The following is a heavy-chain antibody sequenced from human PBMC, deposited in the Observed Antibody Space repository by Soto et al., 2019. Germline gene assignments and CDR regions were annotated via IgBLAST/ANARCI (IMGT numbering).Heavy chain of an antibody. CDR1: GYSFTTYP. Sequence: ASVKVSCKASGYSFTTYPMHWVRQDPGQRLEWVGWIDPGNGKTKYSQKFQGRVTIIRDTSTSTAYMELSSLRFEDTAVYYCARDATSMKWYAFDPWGQGTLVTVSS. CDR3: ARDATSMKWYAFDP. CDR2: IDPGNGKT. J-gene: IGHJ5*02. V-gene: IGHV1-3*01. D-gene: IGHD2-15*01.